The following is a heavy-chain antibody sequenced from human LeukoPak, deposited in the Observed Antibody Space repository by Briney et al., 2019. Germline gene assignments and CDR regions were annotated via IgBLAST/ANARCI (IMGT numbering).Heavy chain of an antibody. CDR2: ISSSMSYI. J-gene: IGHJ4*02. V-gene: IGHV3-21*01. CDR3: VSNWFDY. Sequence: PGGSLRLSCAASGLAFSDYSMHWVRLAPGKGLEWVAFISSSMSYIYYADSVKGRFTISRDNAENSLYLQMNGLRAEDTAVYYCVSNWFDYWGQGTLVTVSS. CDR1: GLAFSDYS.